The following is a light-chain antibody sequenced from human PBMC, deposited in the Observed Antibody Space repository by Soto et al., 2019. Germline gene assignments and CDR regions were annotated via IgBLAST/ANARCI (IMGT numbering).Light chain of an antibody. CDR3: QQYNSYPWT. J-gene: IGKJ1*01. CDR1: QSISSW. CDR2: KAS. V-gene: IGKV1-5*03. Sequence: IQMTQSPSTLSASVGDRVTITCRASQSISSWLAWYQQKPGKAPKLLIYKASSLESGVPSMFSGSGSGTEITLTISSLQPDDFATYYCQQYNSYPWTFGQGTKVEIK.